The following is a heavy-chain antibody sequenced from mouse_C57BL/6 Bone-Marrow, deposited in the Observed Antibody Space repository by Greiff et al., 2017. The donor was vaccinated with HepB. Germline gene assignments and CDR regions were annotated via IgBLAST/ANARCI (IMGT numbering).Heavy chain of an antibody. CDR2: ISYDGSN. CDR1: GYSITSGYY. J-gene: IGHJ2*01. Sequence: EVKLMESGPGLVKPSQSLSLTCSVTGYSITSGYYWNWIRQFPGNKLEWMGYISYDGSNNYNPSLKNRISITRDTSKNQFFLKLNSVTTEDTATYYCALYYGSSYFDYWGQGTTLTVSS. CDR3: ALYYGSSYFDY. D-gene: IGHD1-1*01. V-gene: IGHV3-6*01.